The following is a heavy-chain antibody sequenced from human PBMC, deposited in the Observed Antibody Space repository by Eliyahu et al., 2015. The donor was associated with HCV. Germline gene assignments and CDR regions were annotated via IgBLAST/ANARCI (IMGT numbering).Heavy chain of an antibody. V-gene: IGHV3-30-3*01. CDR1: GFTFSSYA. D-gene: IGHD6-13*01. J-gene: IGHJ4*02. CDR2: ISYDGSNK. CDR3: ARVFVYSSSWYYFDY. Sequence: QVQLVESGGGVVQPGXSLRLSCAASGFTFSSYAMPWVRQAPGKGLEWVAVISYDGSNKYYADSVKGRFTISRDNSKNTLYLQMNSLRAEDTAVYYCARVFVYSSSWYYFDYWGQGTLVTVSS.